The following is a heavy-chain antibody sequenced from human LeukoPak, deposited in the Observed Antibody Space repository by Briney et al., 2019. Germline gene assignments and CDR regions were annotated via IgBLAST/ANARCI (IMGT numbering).Heavy chain of an antibody. J-gene: IGHJ6*02. V-gene: IGHV1-18*01. Sequence: GASVKVSCKASGYTLTSYDITWVRQAPGQGLEWMGWISTYNGYTKYAQKIQGRVTMTTDTSTNTAYMELTSLRSDDTAVYYCARLVEQQLVFEDGMDVWGQGTTVTVSS. CDR3: ARLVEQQLVFEDGMDV. CDR1: GYTLTSYD. D-gene: IGHD6-13*01. CDR2: ISTYNGYT.